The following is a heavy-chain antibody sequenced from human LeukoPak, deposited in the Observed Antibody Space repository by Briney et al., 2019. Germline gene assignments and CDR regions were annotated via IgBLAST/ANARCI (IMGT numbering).Heavy chain of an antibody. J-gene: IGHJ3*02. V-gene: IGHV4-39*01. CDR1: GGSISSSSYY. Sequence: PSETLSLTCTVSGGSISSSSYYWGWIRQPPGKGLEWIGSIYYSGSTYYSPSLKSRVTISVDTSKNQFSLKLSSVTAADTAVYYCANRVDGYRKITPFDIWGQGTMVTVSS. CDR2: IYYSGST. D-gene: IGHD5-24*01. CDR3: ANRVDGYRKITPFDI.